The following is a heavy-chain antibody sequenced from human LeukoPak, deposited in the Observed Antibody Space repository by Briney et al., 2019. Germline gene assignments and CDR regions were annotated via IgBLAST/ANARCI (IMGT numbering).Heavy chain of an antibody. CDR1: GFTFSSYG. Sequence: GRSLRLSCAASGFTFSSYGMHWVRQAPGKGLEWVAVISYDGSNKYYADSVKGRFTISRDNSKNTLYLQMNSLRAEDTAVYHCAKGPYGPNWYFDLWGRGTLVTVSS. D-gene: IGHD4-17*01. V-gene: IGHV3-30*18. CDR3: AKGPYGPNWYFDL. CDR2: ISYDGSNK. J-gene: IGHJ2*01.